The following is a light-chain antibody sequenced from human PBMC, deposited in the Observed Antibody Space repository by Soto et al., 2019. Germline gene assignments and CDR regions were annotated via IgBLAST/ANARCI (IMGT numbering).Light chain of an antibody. CDR2: GAS. CDR3: QQYNSWPLT. J-gene: IGKJ4*01. Sequence: ESVLTQSPVTLSLSQGERATLSCRASQSVSSSNLAWYQQKPGQAPRLLIYGASTRATGIPARFSGSGSGTEFTLTISSLQSEDFAVYYCQQYNSWPLTFGGGTKVDI. CDR1: QSVSSSN. V-gene: IGKV3-15*01.